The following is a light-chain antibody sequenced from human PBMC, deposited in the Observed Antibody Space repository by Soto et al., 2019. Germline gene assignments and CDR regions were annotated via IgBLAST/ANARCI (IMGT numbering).Light chain of an antibody. CDR2: GAS. CDR3: QQYGRSPST. V-gene: IGKV3-20*01. CDR1: QSVSNNY. J-gene: IGKJ4*01. Sequence: EIGLTQSPGTLSLSPGERATLSCRASQSVSNNYLAWYQQKPGQAPRLLIYGASSRATGIPDRFSGSGSGTDFTLNISRLEPEDFAVYYCQQYGRSPSTFGGGTKVEIK.